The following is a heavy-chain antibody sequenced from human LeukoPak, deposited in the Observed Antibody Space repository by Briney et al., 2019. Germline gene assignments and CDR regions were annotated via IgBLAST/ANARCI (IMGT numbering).Heavy chain of an antibody. CDR3: ARHRGPSLYNTVYFDY. Sequence: GGSLRLSCAASGFTFSSYGMHWVRQAPGKGLEWVAGISHDGSNKYYADSVKGRFTISRDNSKNALYLQMNSLRAEDTAVYYCARHRGPSLYNTVYFDYWGQGTLVTVSS. D-gene: IGHD3-16*01. J-gene: IGHJ4*02. CDR1: GFTFSSYG. CDR2: ISHDGSNK. V-gene: IGHV3-30*19.